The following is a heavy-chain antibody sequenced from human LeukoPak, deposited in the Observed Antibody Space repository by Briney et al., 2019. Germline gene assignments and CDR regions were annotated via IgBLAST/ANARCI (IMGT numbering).Heavy chain of an antibody. CDR1: GFTFSSYA. CDR2: ISYDGSNK. Sequence: PGRSLRLSCAASGFTFSSYAMHWVRQAPGKGLEWVAVISYDGSNKYYADSVKGRFTISRDNSKNTLYLQMNSLRAEDMAVYYCAREGQQWLVGGDYWGQGTLVTVSS. D-gene: IGHD6-19*01. V-gene: IGHV3-30-3*01. J-gene: IGHJ4*02. CDR3: AREGQQWLVGGDY.